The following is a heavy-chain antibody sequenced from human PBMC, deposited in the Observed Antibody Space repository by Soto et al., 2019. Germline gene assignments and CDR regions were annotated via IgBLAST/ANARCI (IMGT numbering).Heavy chain of an antibody. CDR3: ARASIGVAGSVRTTYYYGGIDV. D-gene: IGHD6-19*01. J-gene: IGHJ6*02. Sequence: SVKVSCKASGGTFSSYAISWVRQAPGQGLEWMGGIIPIFGTANYAQKFQGRVTITADKSTSTAYMELSSLRSEDTAVCYCARASIGVAGSVRTTYYYGGIDVWGQGTTVTVSS. V-gene: IGHV1-69*06. CDR1: GGTFSSYA. CDR2: IIPIFGTA.